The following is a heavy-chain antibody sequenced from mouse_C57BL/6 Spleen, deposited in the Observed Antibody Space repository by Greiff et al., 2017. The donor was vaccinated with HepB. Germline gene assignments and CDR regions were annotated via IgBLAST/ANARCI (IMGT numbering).Heavy chain of an antibody. CDR2: INPYNGDT. J-gene: IGHJ4*01. Sequence: VQLQQSGPELVKPGDSVKISCKASGYSFTGYFMNWVMQSHGKSLEWIGRINPYNGDTFYNQKFKGKATLTVDKSSSTAHMELRSLTSEDSAVYYCARPYYYGSSYRYAMDYWGQGTSVTVSS. D-gene: IGHD1-1*01. V-gene: IGHV1-20*01. CDR3: ARPYYYGSSYRYAMDY. CDR1: GYSFTGYF.